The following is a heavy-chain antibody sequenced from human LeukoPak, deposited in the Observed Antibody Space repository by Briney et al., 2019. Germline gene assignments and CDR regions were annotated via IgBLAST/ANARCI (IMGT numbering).Heavy chain of an antibody. CDR2: IKEDGSEK. D-gene: IGHD1-14*01. CDR1: GFTFSSYW. Sequence: GGSLRLSCAASGFTFSSYWMSWVRQAPRNRLEWVANIKEDGSEKYYVDSVKGRFTISRDNAKNSLYLQMRSLRAEDTAVYYCARDPDPGTADYWGQGALVTVSS. V-gene: IGHV3-7*01. CDR3: ARDPDPGTADY. J-gene: IGHJ4*02.